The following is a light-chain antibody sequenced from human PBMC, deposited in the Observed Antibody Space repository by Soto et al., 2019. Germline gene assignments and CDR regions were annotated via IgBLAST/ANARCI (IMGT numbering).Light chain of an antibody. J-gene: IGLJ2*01. Sequence: NFMLTQPHSVSESPGKTVTISCTRSSGSIASNYVQWYQKRPGSSPTTVIYGDDQRPSGVPDRFSGSIDSSSNSASLTISGLKTEDGADYYCQSYATTSVVFGGGTKLTVL. CDR3: QSYATTSVV. CDR2: GDD. V-gene: IGLV6-57*01. CDR1: SGSIASNY.